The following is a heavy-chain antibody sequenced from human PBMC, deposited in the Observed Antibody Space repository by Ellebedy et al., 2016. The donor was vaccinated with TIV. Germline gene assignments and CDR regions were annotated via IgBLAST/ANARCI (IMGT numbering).Heavy chain of an antibody. CDR3: ARVVWQQPVSYAFDI. Sequence: MPGGSLRLSCTVSGGSISPYYWSWIRQPPGKGLEWIGYISYSGSTNYNPSLKSRVTISVDTSKNQFSLRLSSVIAADTAVYYCARVVWQQPVSYAFDIWGQGTMVTVSS. J-gene: IGHJ3*02. D-gene: IGHD6-13*01. CDR1: GGSISPYY. V-gene: IGHV4-59*01. CDR2: ISYSGST.